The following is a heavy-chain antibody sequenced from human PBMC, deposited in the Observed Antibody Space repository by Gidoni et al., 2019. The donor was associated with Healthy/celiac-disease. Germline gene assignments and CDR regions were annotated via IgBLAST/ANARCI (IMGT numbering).Heavy chain of an antibody. Sequence: QVQLQESGPGLVKPSQTLSLTCAVSGGSISSGGYYWSWIRQPPGKGLEWFGYIYYSGSTYYNPSLKSRVTISVDTSKNQFSLKLSSVTAADTAVYYCASSMIVENWYFDLWGRGTLVTVSS. J-gene: IGHJ2*01. D-gene: IGHD3-22*01. CDR1: GGSISSGGYY. V-gene: IGHV4-30-4*01. CDR3: ASSMIVENWYFDL. CDR2: IYYSGST.